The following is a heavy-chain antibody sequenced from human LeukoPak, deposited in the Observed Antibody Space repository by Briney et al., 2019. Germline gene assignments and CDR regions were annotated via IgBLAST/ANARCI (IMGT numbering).Heavy chain of an antibody. V-gene: IGHV4-39*07. CDR3: ASGVTADY. Sequence: PSETLSLTCTVSGGSISSSSYYWGWIRQPPGKGLEWVGSIYYSGSTYYNPSLKSRVTISVDTPKNQFSLRLSSVTAADTAVYYCASGVTADYWGQGTLVTVSS. CDR2: IYYSGST. J-gene: IGHJ4*02. CDR1: GGSISSSSYY. D-gene: IGHD2-21*02.